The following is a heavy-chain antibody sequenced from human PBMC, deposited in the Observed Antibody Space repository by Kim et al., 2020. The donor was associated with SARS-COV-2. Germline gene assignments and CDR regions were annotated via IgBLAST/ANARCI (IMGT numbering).Heavy chain of an antibody. CDR3: ARGPVGATRSELWYFDL. J-gene: IGHJ2*01. V-gene: IGHV3-13*05. CDR1: GFTFSSYD. CDR2: IGTAGDP. Sequence: GGSLRLSCAASGFTFSSYDMHWVRQATGKGLEWVSAIGTAGDPYYPGSVKGRFTISRENAKNSLYLQMNSLRAGDTAVYYCARGPVGATRSELWYFDLWGRGTLVTVSS. D-gene: IGHD1-26*01.